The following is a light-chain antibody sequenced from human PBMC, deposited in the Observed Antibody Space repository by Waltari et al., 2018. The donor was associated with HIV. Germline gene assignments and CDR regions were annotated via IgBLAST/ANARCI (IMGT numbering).Light chain of an antibody. CDR1: QGIRND. V-gene: IGKV1-6*02. Sequence: AVQMTQSPSSVSGFLGDRVNITCRASQGIRNDLSWFQMKPGTAPKRLFYASTILQTGIPPRFSGSAAGTHFTLTISNLQSEDFATYFCLQDCNDPWTFGQGTKVE. J-gene: IGKJ1*01. CDR3: LQDCNDPWT. CDR2: AST.